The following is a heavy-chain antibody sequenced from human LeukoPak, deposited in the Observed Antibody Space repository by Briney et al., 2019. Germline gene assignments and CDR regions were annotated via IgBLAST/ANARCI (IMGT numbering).Heavy chain of an antibody. Sequence: SSETLSLTCTVSGGSISSSRYYWGWIRQPPGKGPEWIGNMYYSGSTYYNPSLKSRVTISVDTSKNQFSLKLSSVTAADTAVYYCATVATIDYYFEYWGQGTLVTVSS. CDR3: ATVATIDYYFEY. D-gene: IGHD5-12*01. V-gene: IGHV4-39*01. CDR2: MYYSGST. CDR1: GGSISSSRYY. J-gene: IGHJ4*02.